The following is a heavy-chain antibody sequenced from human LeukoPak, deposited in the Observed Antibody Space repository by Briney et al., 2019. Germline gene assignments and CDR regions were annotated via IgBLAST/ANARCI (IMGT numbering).Heavy chain of an antibody. V-gene: IGHV3-7*01. J-gene: IGHJ4*02. CDR1: GFNLSSYW. Sequence: GGPLRLSCAPSGFNLSSYWIRWVRQPPAKGVEWVANIKQDGSEKYYVASVKGRFTISRDNAKNSLYLQMNSLRAQDTAVYYCARGGNGEPIDYWGQGTLVTVSS. CDR2: IKQDGSEK. CDR3: ARGGNGEPIDY. D-gene: IGHD4-17*01.